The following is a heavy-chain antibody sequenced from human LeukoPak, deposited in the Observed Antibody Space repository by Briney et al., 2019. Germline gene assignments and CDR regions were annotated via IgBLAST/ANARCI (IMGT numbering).Heavy chain of an antibody. V-gene: IGHV3-30*04. CDR3: AGYGSGSWRPFDY. Sequence: GGSLRLSCAASGFTFSSYAMYWVRQAPGKGLEWVAVISYDGSNKYYADSVKGRFTISRDNSKNTLYLQMNSLRAEDTAVYYCAGYGSGSWRPFDYWGQGTLVTVSS. CDR2: ISYDGSNK. D-gene: IGHD3-10*01. CDR1: GFTFSSYA. J-gene: IGHJ4*02.